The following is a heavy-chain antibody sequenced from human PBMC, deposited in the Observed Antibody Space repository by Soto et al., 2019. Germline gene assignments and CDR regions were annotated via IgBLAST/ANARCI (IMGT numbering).Heavy chain of an antibody. V-gene: IGHV4-34*01. CDR2: INHSGST. CDR1: GGSFSGYY. D-gene: IGHD3-9*01. J-gene: IGHJ4*02. Sequence: PSETLSLTCAVYGGSFSGYYWSWIRQPPGKGLEWIGEINHSGSTNYNPSLKSRVTISVDTSKNQFSLKLSSVTAADTAVYYCANLYYDILTGHNYFEYWGQGTRVTVSS. CDR3: ANLYYDILTGHNYFEY.